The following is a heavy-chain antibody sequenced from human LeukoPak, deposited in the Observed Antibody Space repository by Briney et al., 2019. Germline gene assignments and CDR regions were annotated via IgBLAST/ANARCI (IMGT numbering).Heavy chain of an antibody. Sequence: GESLKISCNVSGFTFTSDWIAWVRRTPGKGLEWMGITYLRDSQTRYSPSFQRQVTISVDKPTTTAYLQWRSLEASDTAMYYCASRFGTGNLNWFAPWGQGTLVTVSS. CDR2: TYLRDSQT. D-gene: IGHD3-10*01. CDR1: GFTFTSDW. J-gene: IGHJ5*02. CDR3: ASRFGTGNLNWFAP. V-gene: IGHV5-51*04.